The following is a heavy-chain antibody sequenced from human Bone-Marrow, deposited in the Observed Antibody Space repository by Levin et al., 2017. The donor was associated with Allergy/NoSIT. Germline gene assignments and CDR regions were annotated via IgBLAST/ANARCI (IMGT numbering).Heavy chain of an antibody. J-gene: IGHJ4*02. CDR2: IYSGGST. D-gene: IGHD6-19*01. Sequence: GESLKISCAASGFTVSSHYMSWVRQAPGKGLEWVSVIYSGGSTYYADSVKGRFTISRDNSKNTLYLQMNSLRAEDTAVYYCASHLTSIAVADYWGQGTLVTVSS. V-gene: IGHV3-53*01. CDR3: ASHLTSIAVADY. CDR1: GFTVSSHY.